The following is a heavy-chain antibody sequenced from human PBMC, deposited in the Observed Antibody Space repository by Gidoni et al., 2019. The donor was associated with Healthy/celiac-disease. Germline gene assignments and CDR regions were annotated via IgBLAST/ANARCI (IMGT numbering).Heavy chain of an antibody. J-gene: IGHJ4*02. CDR2: ISYDGSNK. V-gene: IGHV3-30*18. CDR1: GFTFSSYG. D-gene: IGHD5-12*01. Sequence: QVQLVESGGGVVQPGRSLRLSCAASGFTFSSYGMHWVRQAPGKGLEWVAVISYDGSNKYYADALKGRFTISRDNSKNTLYLQMNSLRAEDTAVYYCAKDRWIWYFDYWGQGTLVTVSS. CDR3: AKDRWIWYFDY.